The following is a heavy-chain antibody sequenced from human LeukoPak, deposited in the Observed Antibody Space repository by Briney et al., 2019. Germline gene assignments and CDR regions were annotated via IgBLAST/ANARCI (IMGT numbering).Heavy chain of an antibody. CDR1: GFTFSSYS. V-gene: IGHV3-21*01. J-gene: IGHJ6*02. CDR3: ARDLEAGSCSSTSCYPLSHYGMDV. CDR2: ISSSSSYI. D-gene: IGHD2-2*01. Sequence: PGGSLRLSCAASGFTFSSYSMNWVRQAPGKGLEWVSSISSSSSYIYYADSVKGRFTISRDNAKNSLYLQMNSLRAEDTAVYYCARDLEAGSCSSTSCYPLSHYGMDVWGQGTTVTVSS.